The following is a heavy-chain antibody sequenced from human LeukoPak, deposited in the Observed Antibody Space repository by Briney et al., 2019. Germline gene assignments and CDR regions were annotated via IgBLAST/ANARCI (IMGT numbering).Heavy chain of an antibody. D-gene: IGHD3-10*01. CDR1: GFTFSSYG. V-gene: IGHV3-30*02. CDR3: AKPVTTMVRGYFDY. J-gene: IGHJ4*02. Sequence: GGSLRLSCAASGFTFSSYGMHWVRQAPGKGLEWVAFIRYDGSNKYYADSVKGRFTISRDNSKNTLYLQMNSLRAEDTAVYYCAKPVTTMVRGYFDYWGQGTLVTVSS. CDR2: IRYDGSNK.